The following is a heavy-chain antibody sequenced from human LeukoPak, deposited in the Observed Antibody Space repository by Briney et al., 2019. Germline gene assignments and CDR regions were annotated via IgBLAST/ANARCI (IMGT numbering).Heavy chain of an antibody. Sequence: GGSLRLSCAASGFTFSSYGMNWVRQAPGKGLEWVSSISSSSSYIYYADSVKGRFTISRDNAKNSLYLQMNSLRAEDTAVYYCAREKALGEVFDYWGQGTLVTVSS. CDR2: ISSSSSYI. V-gene: IGHV3-21*01. CDR3: AREKALGEVFDY. CDR1: GFTFSSYG. D-gene: IGHD7-27*01. J-gene: IGHJ4*02.